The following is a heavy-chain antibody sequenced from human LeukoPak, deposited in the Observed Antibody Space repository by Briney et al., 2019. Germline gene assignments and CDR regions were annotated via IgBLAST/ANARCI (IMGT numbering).Heavy chain of an antibody. V-gene: IGHV3-21*01. CDR1: GITLSNYG. CDR3: ARAWGLSTAFSN. CDR2: IVGTGDYI. Sequence: PGGSLKLSCAVSGITLSNYGMSWVRQAPGKGLEWVSSIVGTGDYIYYADSVKGRFTISRDNAKNSLYVQMNSLRVDDTAVYYCARAWGLSTAFSNWGQGTLVTVSS. J-gene: IGHJ1*01. D-gene: IGHD3-3*02.